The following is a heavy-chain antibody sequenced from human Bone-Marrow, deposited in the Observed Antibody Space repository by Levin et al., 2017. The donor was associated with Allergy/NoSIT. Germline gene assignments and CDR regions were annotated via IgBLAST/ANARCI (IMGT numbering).Heavy chain of an antibody. CDR3: ARVRFPGYHGSGSYYNEYYFDS. D-gene: IGHD3-10*01. J-gene: IGHJ4*02. Sequence: GGSLRLSCAASGFTVSGYYLSWVRQAPGKGLEWVSTIYDAGRTYYADSVQGRFTISRDNSKDTLYLQMNSLRADDTAVYYCARVRFPGYHGSGSYYNEYYFDSWGQGTLVTVSS. CDR2: IYDAGRT. CDR1: GFTVSGYY. V-gene: IGHV3-53*01.